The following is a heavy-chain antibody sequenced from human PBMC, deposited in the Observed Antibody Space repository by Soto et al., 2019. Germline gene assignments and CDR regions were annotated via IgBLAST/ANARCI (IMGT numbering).Heavy chain of an antibody. CDR1: GFTFSSYG. CDR3: ARDGYIWGSYRPYYFDY. D-gene: IGHD3-16*02. CDR2: IGSNGGM. Sequence: GGSLRLSCAASGFTFSSYGMNWVRQAPGKGLEWVSDIGSNGGMYYADSVRGRFTISRDNAKNSLYLQMNSLRAEDTAVYYCARDGYIWGSYRPYYFDYWGQGALVTVSS. V-gene: IGHV3-48*01. J-gene: IGHJ4*02.